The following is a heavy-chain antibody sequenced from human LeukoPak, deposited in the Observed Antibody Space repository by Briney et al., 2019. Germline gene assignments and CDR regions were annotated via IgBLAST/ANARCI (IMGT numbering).Heavy chain of an antibody. CDR2: IIPIFSTA. CDR3: ARDRYGVGATRTFDY. J-gene: IGHJ4*02. Sequence: SVKVSCKASGYTFTGYYMHWVRQAPGQGLEWMGGIIPIFSTANYAQKFQGRVTITTDESTSTAYMELSSLRSEDTAVYYCARDRYGVGATRTFDYWGQGTLVTVSS. D-gene: IGHD1-26*01. V-gene: IGHV1-69*05. CDR1: GYTFTGYY.